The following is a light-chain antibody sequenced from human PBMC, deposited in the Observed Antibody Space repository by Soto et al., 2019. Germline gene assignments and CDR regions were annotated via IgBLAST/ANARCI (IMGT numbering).Light chain of an antibody. CDR1: QYINTR. CDR3: HQYSDFRMT. CDR2: QSS. J-gene: IGKJ5*01. V-gene: IGKV3D-11*03. Sequence: EIVSIRCSPILAPFIGDRVTXSCRAIQYINTRLAWYQHRAGQAPRLPIYQSSLRAAGIPARFSGSAYGTDFTLTISRLEPEDFAVYCCHQYSDFRMTFGQGTRLEIK.